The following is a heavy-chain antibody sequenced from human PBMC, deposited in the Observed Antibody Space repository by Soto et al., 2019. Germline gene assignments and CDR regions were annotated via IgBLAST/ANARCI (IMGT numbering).Heavy chain of an antibody. J-gene: IGHJ6*02. CDR2: TYYRSKWYN. V-gene: IGHV6-1*01. CDR1: GDSVSSNSAA. Sequence: QTLSLTCAISGDSVSSNSAAWNWIRQSPSRGLEWLGRTYYRSKWYNDYAVSVKSRITINPDTSKNQFSLQLNSVTPEDTAVYYCARDRVLLWFGESPANYYYGMDVWGQGTTVTVSS. D-gene: IGHD3-10*01. CDR3: ARDRVLLWFGESPANYYYGMDV.